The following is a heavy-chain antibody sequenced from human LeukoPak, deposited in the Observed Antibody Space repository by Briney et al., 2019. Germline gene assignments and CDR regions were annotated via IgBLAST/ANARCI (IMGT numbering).Heavy chain of an antibody. D-gene: IGHD2-2*01. CDR3: ARDDRGYCSSTSCYWDY. CDR1: GFTFSSYA. CDR2: ISGSGGST. Sequence: GGSLRLSCAASGFTFSSYAMSWVRQAPGKGLEWVSAISGSGGSTYYADSVKGRFTISRDNSKNTLYLQMNSLTAEDTAVYYCARDDRGYCSSTSCYWDYWGQGTLVTVSS. V-gene: IGHV3-23*01. J-gene: IGHJ4*02.